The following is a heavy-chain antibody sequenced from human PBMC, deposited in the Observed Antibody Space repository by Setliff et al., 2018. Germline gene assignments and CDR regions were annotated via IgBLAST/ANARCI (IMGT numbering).Heavy chain of an antibody. D-gene: IGHD3-10*01. Sequence: NPSETLSLTCSVSGGSISSGSYYWGWIRQSPGKGLEWIGSMYYSGSTYYNPSPKGRVTLSVDTTKNQFSLKLTSMTAADTAVYFCARHLLVQGTYHFDYWGQGSPVTVSS. CDR3: ARHLLVQGTYHFDY. V-gene: IGHV4-39*01. J-gene: IGHJ4*02. CDR1: GGSISSGSYY. CDR2: MYYSGST.